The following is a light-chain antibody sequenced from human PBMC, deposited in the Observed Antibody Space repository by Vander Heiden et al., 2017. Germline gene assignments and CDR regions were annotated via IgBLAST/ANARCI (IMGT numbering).Light chain of an antibody. CDR2: GAS. CDR1: QSVSSN. Sequence: DIVIPQSTATLSVSPGESATLSCRASQSVSSNVAWYQQKPGQAPRLVINGASARATGIPARFSGSGSGTEFTLTISSLQSEDFAVYYCQQYNNWPPLTFGGGTKVEIK. J-gene: IGKJ4*02. V-gene: IGKV3-15*01. CDR3: QQYNNWPPLT.